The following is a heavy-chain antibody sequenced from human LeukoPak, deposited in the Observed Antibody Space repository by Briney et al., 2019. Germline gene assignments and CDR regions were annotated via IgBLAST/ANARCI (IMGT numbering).Heavy chain of an antibody. V-gene: IGHV3-23*01. D-gene: IGHD3-16*01. J-gene: IGHJ4*02. CDR1: GFAFSSYA. Sequence: GGSLRLSCAASGFAFSSYAMSWVRQAPGEGLEGVSAISGSDRSTYYADSVKGRFIISRDNSKNTLYLQLNSLRAEDTAIYYCAKTLGLRMEPADYWGQGTLVTVSS. CDR3: AKTLGLRMEPADY. CDR2: ISGSDRST.